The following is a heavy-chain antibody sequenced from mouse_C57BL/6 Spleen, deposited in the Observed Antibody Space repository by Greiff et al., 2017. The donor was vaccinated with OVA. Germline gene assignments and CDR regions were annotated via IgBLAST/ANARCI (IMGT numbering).Heavy chain of an antibody. V-gene: IGHV7-1*01. J-gene: IGHJ1*03. Sequence: EVKLVESGGGLVQSGRSLRLSCATSGFTFSDFYMEWVRQAPGKGLEWIAASRNKANDYTTDYSASVKGRFIVSRDTSESIVYIQMSGLRAEDTAVYYCARDAGVSGYFDDWGKGTTVTVSA. CDR2: SRNKANDYTT. CDR3: ARDAGVSGYFDD. CDR1: GFTFSDFY.